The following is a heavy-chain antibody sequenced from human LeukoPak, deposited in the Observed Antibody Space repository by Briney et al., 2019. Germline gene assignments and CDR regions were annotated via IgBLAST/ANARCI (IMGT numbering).Heavy chain of an antibody. CDR1: GFTFTSYE. D-gene: IGHD6-19*01. CDR3: ARETYSSGWTFFDY. J-gene: IGHJ4*02. Sequence: GGSLRLSCAASGFTFTSYEMNWVRQAPGKGLEWVSYISSSGSTIYYADSVKGRFTISRDNAKNSLYLQMNSLRAEDMAVYYCARETYSSGWTFFDYWGQGTLVTVSS. CDR2: ISSSGSTI. V-gene: IGHV3-48*03.